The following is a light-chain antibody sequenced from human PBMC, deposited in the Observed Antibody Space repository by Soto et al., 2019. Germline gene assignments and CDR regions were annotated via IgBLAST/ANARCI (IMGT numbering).Light chain of an antibody. CDR3: TSYTSSYTWV. V-gene: IGLV2-14*03. Sequence: QSALTQPASVSGSPGQSITISCTGTSNDVGGYNYVSWYQQHPGKAPNLLIYAVSDRPSGVSSRFSGSKSGNAASLTISGLQAEDEGDYYCTSYTSSYTWVFGGGTKVTVL. CDR2: AVS. J-gene: IGLJ3*02. CDR1: SNDVGGYNY.